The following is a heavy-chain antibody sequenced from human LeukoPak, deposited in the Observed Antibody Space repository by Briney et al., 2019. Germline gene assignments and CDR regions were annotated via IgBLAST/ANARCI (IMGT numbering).Heavy chain of an antibody. CDR2: ISSSSSTI. CDR1: RFTFSDCY. Sequence: PGGSLRLSCAASRFTFSDCYMSWIRQAPGKGLEWVSYISSSSSTIYYADSVTGRFTISRDNAENSLFLQMNSLRAEDTAVYYCARGSYDFWGGPIDYWGQGTLVTVSS. CDR3: ARGSYDFWGGPIDY. V-gene: IGHV3-11*01. D-gene: IGHD3-3*01. J-gene: IGHJ4*02.